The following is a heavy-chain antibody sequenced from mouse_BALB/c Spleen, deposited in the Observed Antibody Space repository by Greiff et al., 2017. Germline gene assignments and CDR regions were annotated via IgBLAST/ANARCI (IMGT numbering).Heavy chain of an antibody. Sequence: EVQLVESGGGLVQPGGSLRLSCATSGFTFTDYYMSWVRQPPGKALEWLGFIRNKANGYTTEYSASVKGRFTISRDNSQSILYLQMNTLRAEDSATYYCARDFPKFAYFDYWGQGTTLTVSS. V-gene: IGHV7-3*02. CDR1: GFTFTDYY. CDR2: IRNKANGYTT. J-gene: IGHJ2*01. CDR3: ARDFPKFAYFDY.